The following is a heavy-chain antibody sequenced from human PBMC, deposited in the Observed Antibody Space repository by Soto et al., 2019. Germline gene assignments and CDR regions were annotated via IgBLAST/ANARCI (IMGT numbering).Heavy chain of an antibody. Sequence: SETLSLTCTASGGSIISYYWSWIRQPPGKGLEWIGYIYYSGSTNYNPSLKSRVTISVDTSKNQFSLKLSSVTAADTAVYYCATLITMVRGGGYAFDIWGQGTMVTVSS. CDR3: ATLITMVRGGGYAFDI. D-gene: IGHD3-10*01. CDR1: GGSIISYY. J-gene: IGHJ3*02. CDR2: IYYSGST. V-gene: IGHV4-59*01.